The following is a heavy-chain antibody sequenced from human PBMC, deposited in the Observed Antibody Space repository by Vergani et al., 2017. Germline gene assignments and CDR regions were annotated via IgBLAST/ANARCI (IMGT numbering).Heavy chain of an antibody. CDR2: ISGYTGYT. D-gene: IGHD4-17*01. J-gene: IGHJ3*02. V-gene: IGHV1-18*01. Sequence: QAQLLQSGDEVGKPGASVKVSCKASGYTFSSYSICWVRQAPGEGLEWLGWISGYTGYTKYAPKLQGRLTRTAETSTTTAYMELRSLRSDDTAMYHCVSVSRHGDPLDAFDIRGQGTNVTDPS. CDR3: VSVSRHGDPLDAFDI. CDR1: GYTFSSYS.